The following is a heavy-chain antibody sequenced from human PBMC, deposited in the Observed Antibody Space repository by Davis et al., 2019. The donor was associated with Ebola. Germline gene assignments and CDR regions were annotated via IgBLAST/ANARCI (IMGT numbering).Heavy chain of an antibody. CDR2: IYYSGST. CDR3: ARRLRGYWYFDL. J-gene: IGHJ2*01. Sequence: PSETLSLTCTVSGGSISSSSYYWGWIRQPPGKGLEWIGSIYYSGSTYYNPSLKSRVTISVDTSKNQFSLKLSSVTAADTAVYYCARRLRGYWYFDLWGRGTLVTVSS. CDR1: GGSISSSSYY. V-gene: IGHV4-39*01.